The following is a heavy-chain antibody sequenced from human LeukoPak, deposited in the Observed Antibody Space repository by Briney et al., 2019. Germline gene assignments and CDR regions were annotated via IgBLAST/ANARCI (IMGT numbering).Heavy chain of an antibody. CDR1: GFTFSSNY. CDR2: IYSGGST. J-gene: IGHJ4*02. V-gene: IGHV3-66*01. Sequence: GGSLRLSCAASGFTFSSNYMSWVRQAPGKGLEWVSVIYSGGSTYYADSVKGRFTISRDNSKNTLYLQMNSLRAEDTAVYYCAREHYDSSGYFDYWGQGTLVTVSS. CDR3: AREHYDSSGYFDY. D-gene: IGHD3-22*01.